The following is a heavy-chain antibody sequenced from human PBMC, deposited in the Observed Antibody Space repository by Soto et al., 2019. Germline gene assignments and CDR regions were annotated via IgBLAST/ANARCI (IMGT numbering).Heavy chain of an antibody. D-gene: IGHD3-22*01. CDR1: CGSISNSNYY. CDR3: ERHSIWLLLSAY. CDR2: IYYTGNT. V-gene: IGHV4-39*01. J-gene: IGHJ4*02. Sequence: SETLSLTCNVSCGSISNSNYYWGWIRQPPGKGLEWIGSIYYTGNTYYNPSLKSRVTISVDTSKNQFSLKLDSVTAADTAVYFCERHSIWLLLSAYWGRGSLVTVSS.